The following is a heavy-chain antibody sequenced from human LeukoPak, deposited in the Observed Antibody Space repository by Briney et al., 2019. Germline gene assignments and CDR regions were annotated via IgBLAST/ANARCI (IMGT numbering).Heavy chain of an antibody. Sequence: PGGSLRLSCEASEFTFSDYWMNWVRQAPGKGLEWVASIKPDGSEKYYVDSVRGRFTISRDNAKNSLYLQMNSLRAEDTAVYYCLAGGGYWGQGTLVTVSS. J-gene: IGHJ4*02. D-gene: IGHD3-10*01. CDR3: LAGGGY. V-gene: IGHV3-7*01. CDR1: EFTFSDYW. CDR2: IKPDGSEK.